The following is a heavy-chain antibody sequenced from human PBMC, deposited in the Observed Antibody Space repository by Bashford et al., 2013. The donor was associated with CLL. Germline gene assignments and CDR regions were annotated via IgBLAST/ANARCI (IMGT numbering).Heavy chain of an antibody. Sequence: GGSLRLSCAASGFTFSTFAMNWVRQAPGKRLEYISGIENTADRSYYADSVRGRFTISRDNSKNMLYLQMDSLGVDDTAIYYCAKDGHVEDGFDWGQGTLVTVSS. V-gene: IGHV3-64D*06. J-gene: IGHJ4*02. CDR3: AKDGHVEDGFD. D-gene: IGHD2-15*01. CDR1: GFTFSTFA. CDR2: IENTADRS.